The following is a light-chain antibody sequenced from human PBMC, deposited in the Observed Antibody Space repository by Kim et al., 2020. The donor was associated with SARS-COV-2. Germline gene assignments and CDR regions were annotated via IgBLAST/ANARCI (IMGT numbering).Light chain of an antibody. Sequence: QSALTQPASVSGSPGQSITISCTGSSSDVGGYNYVSWYQQFPGKAPKVVIYDVSKRPSGVSNRFSASKSGNTASLTISGLQAEDEADYYCSSYTSTNTFVFGRGTKVTVL. CDR1: SSDVGGYNY. CDR3: SSYTSTNTFV. V-gene: IGLV2-14*01. J-gene: IGLJ1*01. CDR2: DVS.